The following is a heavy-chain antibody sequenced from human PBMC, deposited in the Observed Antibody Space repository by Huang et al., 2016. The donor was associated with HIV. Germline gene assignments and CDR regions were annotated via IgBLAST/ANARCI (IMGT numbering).Heavy chain of an antibody. J-gene: IGHJ3*01. V-gene: IGHV4-34*02. CDR3: ARGRDTTEMDTVDDALDV. D-gene: IGHD1-1*01. Sequence: QVRLQQWGGGLVRPSETLSRTCAVYGGPFSTHYWSWIRQSPGKGLEGIVEIKYNGHANFNPSLRSRVSISVDTSKNQFSLNVTSVTAADTAIYYCARGRDTTEMDTVDDALDVWDQGTLVIVSS. CDR2: IKYNGHA. CDR1: GGPFSTHY.